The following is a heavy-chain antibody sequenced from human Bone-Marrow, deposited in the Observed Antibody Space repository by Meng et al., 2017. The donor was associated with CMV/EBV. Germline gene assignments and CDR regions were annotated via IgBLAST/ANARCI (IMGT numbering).Heavy chain of an antibody. CDR1: GGSISGTSYY. D-gene: IGHD6-6*01. Sequence: ETLSLTCTVSGGSISGTSYYWGWIRQPPGKGLECIGSIHYSGDTHNNSSLKSRVTLSVDTSKNQFSLRLKSVTAADTAVYYCARGFRPYWFDPWGQGTLVTVSS. V-gene: IGHV4-39*07. J-gene: IGHJ5*02. CDR2: IHYSGDT. CDR3: ARGFRPYWFDP.